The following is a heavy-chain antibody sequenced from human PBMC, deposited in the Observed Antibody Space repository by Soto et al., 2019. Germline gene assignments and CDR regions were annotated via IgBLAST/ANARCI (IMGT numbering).Heavy chain of an antibody. CDR1: GGSVSSGSYY. CDR3: ARSGYGREDWFDP. D-gene: IGHD5-12*01. J-gene: IGHJ5*02. V-gene: IGHV4-61*01. Sequence: PSETLSLTCTVSGGSVSSGSYYWSWIRQPPGKGLEWIGYIYYSGSTNYNPSLKSRVTISVDTSKNQFSLKLSSVTAADTAVYYCARSGYGREDWFDPWGQGTLVTVSS. CDR2: IYYSGST.